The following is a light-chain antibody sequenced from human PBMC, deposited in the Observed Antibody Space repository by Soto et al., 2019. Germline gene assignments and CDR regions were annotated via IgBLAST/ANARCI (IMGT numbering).Light chain of an antibody. CDR2: GAS. Sequence: EIVMTQSPATLSVSPGERATLSCRASQSVNSNLAWYQQKPGQAPRLLIYGASTRATDIPTRFSGSGSGTEFTLTISSLQSEDFAVYYCQQYNNWPSFFQGTKVEIK. V-gene: IGKV3-15*01. CDR3: QQYNNWPS. J-gene: IGKJ1*01. CDR1: QSVNSN.